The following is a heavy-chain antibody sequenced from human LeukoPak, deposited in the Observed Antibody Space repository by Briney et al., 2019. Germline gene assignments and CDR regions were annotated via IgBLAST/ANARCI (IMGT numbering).Heavy chain of an antibody. CDR1: GLTFSSYW. V-gene: IGHV3-74*01. D-gene: IGHD3-10*01. CDR2: INSDGSST. J-gene: IGHJ4*02. Sequence: QPGGSLRLSCAASGLTFSSYWMHLVRQAPGKGLVWVSRINSDGSSTSYADSVKGRFTISRDNAKNTLYLKMNSLRAEDTAVYYCAKDAWRFGDSLLYYSDYWGQGTLVTVSP. CDR3: AKDAWRFGDSLLYYSDY.